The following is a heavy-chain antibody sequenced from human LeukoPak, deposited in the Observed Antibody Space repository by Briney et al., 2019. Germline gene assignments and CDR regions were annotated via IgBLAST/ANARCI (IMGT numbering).Heavy chain of an antibody. CDR3: ARDPPGPGINYYYMDV. D-gene: IGHD1-1*01. Sequence: ASVKVACKAYGYTFTGFYMHWVRQAPGQGLEWMGWINPNSGGTNYAQKFQGRVTMTSDTSIRTAYMELSRLRSDDTAVYYCARDPPGPGINYYYMDVWGKGTTVTFSS. V-gene: IGHV1-2*02. J-gene: IGHJ6*03. CDR1: GYTFTGFY. CDR2: INPNSGGT.